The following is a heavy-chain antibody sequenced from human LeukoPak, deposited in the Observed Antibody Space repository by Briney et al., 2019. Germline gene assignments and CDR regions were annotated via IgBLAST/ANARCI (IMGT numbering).Heavy chain of an antibody. CDR1: GFTFSSYE. J-gene: IGHJ4*02. D-gene: IGHD6-19*01. CDR2: ISSSGSTI. V-gene: IGHV3-48*03. CDR3: ARDWQWLVKSGNIDY. Sequence: VGSLRLSCAASGFTFSSYEMNWVRQAPGKGLEWVSYISSSGSTIYYADSVKGRFTISRDNSKNTLYLQMNSLRTEDTAVYYCARDWQWLVKSGNIDYWGQGTLVTVSS.